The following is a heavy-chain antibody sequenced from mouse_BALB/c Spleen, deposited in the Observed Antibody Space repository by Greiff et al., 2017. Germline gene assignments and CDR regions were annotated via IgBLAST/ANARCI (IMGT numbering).Heavy chain of an antibody. CDR1: GYTFTSYY. J-gene: IGHJ4*01. V-gene: IGHV1S81*02. CDR2: INPSNGGT. Sequence: VQLQQPGAELVKPGASVKLSCKASGYTFTSYYMYWVKQRPGQGLEWIGGINPSNGGTNFNEKFKSKATLTVDKSSSTAYMQLSSLTSEDSAVYYCTRSSLLPYAMDYWGQGTSVTVSS. D-gene: IGHD1-2*01. CDR3: TRSSLLPYAMDY.